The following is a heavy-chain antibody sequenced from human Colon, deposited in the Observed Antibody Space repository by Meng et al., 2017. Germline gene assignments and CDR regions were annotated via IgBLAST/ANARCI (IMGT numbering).Heavy chain of an antibody. V-gene: IGHV3-7*01. CDR3: ASLTQPHYFDY. CDR1: GFTFSSYW. Sequence: GGPLRLSCAASGFTFSSYWMSWVRQAPGKGLEWVANIKQDGSEKYYVDSVKGRFTISRDNAKNSLYLQMNSLRAEDTAVYYCASLTQPHYFDYWGQGTLVTVSS. J-gene: IGHJ4*02. D-gene: IGHD5-18*01. CDR2: IKQDGSEK.